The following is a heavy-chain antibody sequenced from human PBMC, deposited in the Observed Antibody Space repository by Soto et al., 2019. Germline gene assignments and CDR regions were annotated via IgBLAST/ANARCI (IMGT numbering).Heavy chain of an antibody. Sequence: TGGSLRLSCAASGFTVSSNYMSWVRQAPGKGLEWISIIYSAGNTYYADSVKGRFTISRDNSKNTLYLQMNSLGAEDTAVYYCARDFVVGCSTITSSYGMDVWGQGNTVPFSS. CDR3: ARDFVVGCSTITSSYGMDV. V-gene: IGHV3-66*01. D-gene: IGHD1-20*01. CDR1: GFTVSSNY. CDR2: IYSAGNT. J-gene: IGHJ6*02.